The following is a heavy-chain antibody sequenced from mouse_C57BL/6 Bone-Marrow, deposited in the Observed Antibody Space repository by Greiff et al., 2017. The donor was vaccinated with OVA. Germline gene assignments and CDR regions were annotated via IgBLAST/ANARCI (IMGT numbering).Heavy chain of an antibody. J-gene: IGHJ1*03. CDR1: GYTFTSYW. D-gene: IGHD1-1*01. Sequence: QVQLQQPGAELVKPGASVKLSCKASGYTFTSYWMQWVKQRPGQGLEWIGAIDPSDSYTNYNQKFKGKATLTVDTSSSTAYMQLSSLTSEDSAVYYCARDGYGSSYWYFDVWGTGTTVTVSS. V-gene: IGHV1-50*01. CDR2: IDPSDSYT. CDR3: ARDGYGSSYWYFDV.